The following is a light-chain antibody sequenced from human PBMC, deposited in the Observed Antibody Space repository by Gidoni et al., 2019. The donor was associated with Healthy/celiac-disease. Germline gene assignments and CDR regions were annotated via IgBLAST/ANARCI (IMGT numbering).Light chain of an antibody. V-gene: IGKV2-28*01. CDR2: LGS. CDR1: QSLLHSNGYNY. CDR3: MQALQTPPT. Sequence: IVMTQSPLSLPVTPGEPASISCRSSQSLLHSNGYNYLDWYLQKPWQSPQLLIYLGSNRASGVPDRFSGIGSGTDFTLKISRVEAEDVGVYYCMQALQTPPTFGQGTRLEIK. J-gene: IGKJ5*01.